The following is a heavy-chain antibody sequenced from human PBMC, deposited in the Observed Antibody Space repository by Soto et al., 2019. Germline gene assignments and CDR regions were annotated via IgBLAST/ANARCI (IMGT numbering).Heavy chain of an antibody. D-gene: IGHD6-13*01. Sequence: ASVKVSCKASGYTFTSYGIHWVRQAPGQRLEWMGWINAANGNTKYSPKFQGRVTITRDTSASTAYMELSSLRSEDTAVYYCVRRHVSATGIDWLDPWGQGTLVTVSS. CDR2: INAANGNT. J-gene: IGHJ5*02. CDR1: GYTFTSYG. V-gene: IGHV1-3*01. CDR3: VRRHVSATGIDWLDP.